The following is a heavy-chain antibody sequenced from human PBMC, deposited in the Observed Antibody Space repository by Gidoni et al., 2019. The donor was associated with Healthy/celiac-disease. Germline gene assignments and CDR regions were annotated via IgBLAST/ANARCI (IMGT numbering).Heavy chain of an antibody. Sequence: EVQLVESGGGLVQPGRSLRLSCAASGFTFDDYAMHWVRQAPGKGLEWVSGISWNSGSIGYADSVKGRFTISRDNAKNSLYLQMNSLRAEDTALYYCAKSYITEYSSSWSDLLDYWGQGTLVTVSS. CDR1: GFTFDDYA. V-gene: IGHV3-9*01. J-gene: IGHJ4*02. CDR2: ISWNSGSI. D-gene: IGHD6-13*01. CDR3: AKSYITEYSSSWSDLLDY.